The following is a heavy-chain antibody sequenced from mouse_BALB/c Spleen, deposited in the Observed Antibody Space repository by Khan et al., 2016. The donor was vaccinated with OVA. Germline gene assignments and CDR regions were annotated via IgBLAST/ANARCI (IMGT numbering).Heavy chain of an antibody. CDR1: GFTFNTNA. CDR3: VTGDDYDAWFTY. CDR2: IRSKNNNYAA. V-gene: IGHV10S3*01. J-gene: IGHJ3*01. D-gene: IGHD2-4*01. Sequence: EVQLLETGGGLVQPKGSLKLSCAASGFTFNTNAMNWVRQAPGKGLEWVARIRSKNNNYAAYYADSVKDRFTISRDDSQSMLYLQMNNLKTEDTAMYDGVTGDDYDAWFTYWGQGTLVTVSA.